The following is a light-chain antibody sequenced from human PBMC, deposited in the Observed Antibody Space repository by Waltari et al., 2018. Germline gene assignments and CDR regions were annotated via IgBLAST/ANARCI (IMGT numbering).Light chain of an antibody. CDR2: ETI. J-gene: IGLJ3*02. CDR1: TGTVTRGHY. Sequence: QAVVTQEPSLTVSPGGTVTLTCGPSTGTVTRGHYPYWFQQKPGQAPRTLISETINRNSWTPARFSGSLIGGKASLTLSGAQPEDEADYYCLLSYSDARRVFGGGPKLTVL. CDR3: LLSYSDARRV. V-gene: IGLV7-46*01.